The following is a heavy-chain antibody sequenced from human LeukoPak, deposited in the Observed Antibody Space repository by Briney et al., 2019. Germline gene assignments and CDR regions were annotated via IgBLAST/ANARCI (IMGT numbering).Heavy chain of an antibody. V-gene: IGHV3-53*01. CDR1: GFTVRNNY. CDR3: ARGVGQDAFDI. J-gene: IGHJ3*02. Sequence: PGGSLRLSCAASGFTVRNNYMSWVRQAPGKGLEWVSVIYSGGSTYYADSVKGRFTFSKDNSKNTLYLQMTNLRVEDTAAYYCARGVGQDAFDIWGQGTMVTVSS. CDR2: IYSGGST. D-gene: IGHD1-26*01.